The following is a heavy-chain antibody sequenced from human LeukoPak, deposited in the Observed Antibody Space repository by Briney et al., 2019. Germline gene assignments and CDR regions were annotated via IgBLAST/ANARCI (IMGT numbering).Heavy chain of an antibody. V-gene: IGHV4-59*11. CDR1: GGSISSHY. CDR3: ARGKPVVPAAMGVYDY. D-gene: IGHD2-2*01. J-gene: IGHJ4*02. CDR2: IYYSGST. Sequence: SETLSLTCTVSGGSISSHYWSWIRQPPGKGLEWIGYIYYSGSTNYKPSLKSRVTISVDTSKNQFSLKLSSVTAADTAVYYCARGKPVVPAAMGVYDYWGQGTLVTVSS.